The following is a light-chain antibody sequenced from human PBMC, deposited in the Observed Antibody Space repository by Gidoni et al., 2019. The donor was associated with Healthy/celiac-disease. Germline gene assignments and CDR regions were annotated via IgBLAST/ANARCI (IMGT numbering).Light chain of an antibody. Sequence: DIVMTQSPLSLPVTLESRPPSPAGIVRASCIVMDTTILDWDLQKPGQSPQLLIYLGSNRASGVPDRLSGSGSGTDLTLKISRVEAEDVGVYYCMQALQTPRYTFGQGTKLEIK. CDR1: RASCIVMDTTI. V-gene: IGKV2-28*01. CDR2: LGS. CDR3: MQALQTPRYT. J-gene: IGKJ2*01.